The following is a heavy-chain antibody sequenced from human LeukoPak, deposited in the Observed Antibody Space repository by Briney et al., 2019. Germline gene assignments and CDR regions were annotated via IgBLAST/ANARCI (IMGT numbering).Heavy chain of an antibody. Sequence: SETLSLTCTVSGGSISSYYWSWIRQPPGKGLEWIGYIYYSGSTNYNPSLKSRVTISVDTSKNQFSLKLSSVTAADTAVYYCARIGDYGGNSVNYWGQGTLVTVSS. V-gene: IGHV4-59*01. J-gene: IGHJ4*02. CDR2: IYYSGST. D-gene: IGHD4-23*01. CDR3: ARIGDYGGNSVNY. CDR1: GGSISSYY.